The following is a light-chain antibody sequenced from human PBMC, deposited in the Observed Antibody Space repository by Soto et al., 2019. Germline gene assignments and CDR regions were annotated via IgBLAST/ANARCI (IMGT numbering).Light chain of an antibody. V-gene: IGKV4-1*01. CDR3: QQYYTTPLT. Sequence: DIVLTQSPDSLAVSLGERATFNCKSSQSVLYSSNNKNYLAWYQQKPGQPPKLVIYWASTRESGVPDRFSGSWSGTDFTLTISSLQAEDVAVYYCQQYYTTPLTFGPGTKVDIK. CDR1: QSVLYSSNNKNY. CDR2: WAS. J-gene: IGKJ3*01.